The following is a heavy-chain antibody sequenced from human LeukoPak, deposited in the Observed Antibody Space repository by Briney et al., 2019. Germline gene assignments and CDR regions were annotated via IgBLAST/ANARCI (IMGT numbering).Heavy chain of an antibody. D-gene: IGHD3-10*02. CDR1: GFTFSSYE. CDR3: AELGITMIGGV. V-gene: IGHV3-48*03. CDR2: ISSSGSTI. J-gene: IGHJ6*04. Sequence: PGGSLRLSCAASGFTFSSYETNWVRQAPGKGLEWVSYISSSGSTIYYADSVKGRFTISRDNAKNSLYLQMNSLRAEDTAVYYCAELGITMIGGVWGKGTTVTIPS.